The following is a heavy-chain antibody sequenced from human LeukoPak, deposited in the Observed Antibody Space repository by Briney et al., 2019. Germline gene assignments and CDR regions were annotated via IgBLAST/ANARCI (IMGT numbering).Heavy chain of an antibody. Sequence: GESLKISCKGSGYSFTSYWIGWVRQMPGKGLEWMGIIYPGDSDTRYSPSFQGQVTISADKSISTAYLQWSSLKASDTAMYYCASREGYYYDSSGYPDAFDIWGQGTMVTVSS. D-gene: IGHD3-22*01. CDR3: ASREGYYYDSSGYPDAFDI. J-gene: IGHJ3*02. V-gene: IGHV5-51*01. CDR1: GYSFTSYW. CDR2: IYPGDSDT.